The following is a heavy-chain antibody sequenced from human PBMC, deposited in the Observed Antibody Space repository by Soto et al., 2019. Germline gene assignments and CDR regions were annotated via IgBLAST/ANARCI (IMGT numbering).Heavy chain of an antibody. CDR1: GFTFSSYG. CDR2: IWYDGSNK. J-gene: IGHJ4*02. V-gene: IGHV3-33*01. CDR3: ARGGIAARPADY. Sequence: GGSLRLSCAASGFTFSSYGMHWVRQAPGKGLEWVAVIWYDGSNKYYADSVKGRFTISRDNSKNTLYLQMNSLRDEDTAVYYCARGGIAARPADYWGQGTLVTVSS. D-gene: IGHD6-6*01.